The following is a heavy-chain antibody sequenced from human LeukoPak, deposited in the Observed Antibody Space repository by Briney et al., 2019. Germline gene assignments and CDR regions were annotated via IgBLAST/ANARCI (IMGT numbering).Heavy chain of an antibody. V-gene: IGHV4-4*07. D-gene: IGHD4-17*01. CDR2: IYTSGST. CDR1: GGSISSYY. CDR3: ASNGDGDPSNDAFDI. Sequence: SETLSLICTVSGGSISSYYWSWIRQPAGKGLEWIGRIYTSGSTNYNPSLKSRVTMSVDTSKNQFSLKLSSVTAADTAVYYCASNGDGDPSNDAFDIWGQGTMVTVSS. J-gene: IGHJ3*02.